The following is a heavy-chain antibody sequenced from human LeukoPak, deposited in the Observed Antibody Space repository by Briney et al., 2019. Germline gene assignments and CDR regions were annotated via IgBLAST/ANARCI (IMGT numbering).Heavy chain of an antibody. J-gene: IGHJ4*02. Sequence: GSLRLSFAASGFTVSSNYMSWVRQAPGKGLEWVSVIYSGGSTYYADSVKGRFTISRDNSKNTLYLQMNSLRAEDTAVYYCARGAAAGTGVFDYWGQGTLVTVSS. CDR1: GFTVSSNY. V-gene: IGHV3-53*01. CDR3: ARGAAAGTGVFDY. D-gene: IGHD6-13*01. CDR2: IYSGGST.